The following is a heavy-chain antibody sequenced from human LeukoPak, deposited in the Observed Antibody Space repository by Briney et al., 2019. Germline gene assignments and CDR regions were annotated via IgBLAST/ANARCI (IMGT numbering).Heavy chain of an antibody. CDR3: VKGGSSWKIEVDY. D-gene: IGHD6-13*01. V-gene: IGHV3-64D*06. J-gene: IGHJ4*02. Sequence: GGSLRLSCSASGFTFSSYAMHWVRQAPGKGLEYVSAISSNGGSTYYADSVKGRFTISRDNSKNTLYLQMSSLRAGDTAVYYSVKGGSSWKIEVDYWGQGTLVTVSS. CDR2: ISSNGGST. CDR1: GFTFSSYA.